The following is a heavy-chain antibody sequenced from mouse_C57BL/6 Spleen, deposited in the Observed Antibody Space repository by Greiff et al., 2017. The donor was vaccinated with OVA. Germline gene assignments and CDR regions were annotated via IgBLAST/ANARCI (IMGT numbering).Heavy chain of an antibody. Sequence: DVQLQESGAELVRPGASVKLSCTASGFNIKDYYMHWVKQRPEQGLEWIGRIDPEDGDTEYAPKFQGKATMTADTSSNTAYLQLSSLTSEDTAVYYCTPYYYGSSYGTRDYWGQGTSVTVSS. CDR3: TPYYYGSSYGTRDY. V-gene: IGHV14-1*01. CDR1: GFNIKDYY. D-gene: IGHD1-1*01. CDR2: IDPEDGDT. J-gene: IGHJ4*01.